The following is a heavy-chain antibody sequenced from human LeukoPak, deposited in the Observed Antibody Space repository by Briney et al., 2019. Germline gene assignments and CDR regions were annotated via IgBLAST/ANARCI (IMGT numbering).Heavy chain of an antibody. D-gene: IGHD3-10*01. Sequence: SETLSLTCAVYGGSFSGYYWSWIRQPPGKGLEWIGEINHSGSTNYNPSLKSRVTISVDTSKNQFSLKLSSVTAADTAVYYCAGYYGSGNLRWFDPWGQGTLVTVSS. V-gene: IGHV4-34*01. CDR2: INHSGST. CDR1: GGSFSGYY. CDR3: AGYYGSGNLRWFDP. J-gene: IGHJ5*02.